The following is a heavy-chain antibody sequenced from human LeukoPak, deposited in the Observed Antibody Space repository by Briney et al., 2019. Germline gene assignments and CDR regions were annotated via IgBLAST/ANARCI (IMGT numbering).Heavy chain of an antibody. J-gene: IGHJ6*02. Sequence: PGGSLRLSCAASGFTFSSYAMSWVRQAPGKGLEWVSAISGSGGSTYYADSVKGRFTISRDNSKNTLYLQMNSLRAEDTAVYYCAKVTYYYDSSAYGMDVWGQGTTVTV. CDR2: ISGSGGST. D-gene: IGHD3-22*01. V-gene: IGHV3-23*01. CDR1: GFTFSSYA. CDR3: AKVTYYYDSSAYGMDV.